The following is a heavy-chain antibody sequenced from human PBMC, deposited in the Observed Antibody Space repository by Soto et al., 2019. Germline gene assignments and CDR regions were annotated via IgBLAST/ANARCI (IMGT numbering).Heavy chain of an antibody. D-gene: IGHD3-16*02. J-gene: IGHJ3*02. CDR3: AKDIIPADYDYVWGSYPSTPPGAYDI. Sequence: QAGGSLRLSCAASGFTLDDYAMHWVRPAPGKGLEWVSGIRWNSGSIGYADSVKGRFTISRDNAKNPLYLQMNSLRAEDTALYYCAKDIIPADYDYVWGSYPSTPPGAYDIWGQGTMVTV. CDR1: GFTLDDYA. V-gene: IGHV3-9*01. CDR2: IRWNSGSI.